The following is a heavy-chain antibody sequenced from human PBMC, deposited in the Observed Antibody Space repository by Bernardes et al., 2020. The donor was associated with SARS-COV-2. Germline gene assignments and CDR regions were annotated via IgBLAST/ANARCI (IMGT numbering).Heavy chain of an antibody. CDR3: ARWDIIVPPGITGDPTGRGGMDA. J-gene: IGHJ6*02. D-gene: IGHD2-2*02. CDR1: GASISSYY. Sequence: SETLSLTCTVSGASISSYYWSWIRQPPGKGLEWIGYIYYSGSVNYNPSLKSRVTTSVDTSKNQLSLELSSVTAADTAVYYCARWDIIVPPGITGDPTGRGGMDAWGQGTTVTVSS. V-gene: IGHV4-59*08. CDR2: IYYSGSV.